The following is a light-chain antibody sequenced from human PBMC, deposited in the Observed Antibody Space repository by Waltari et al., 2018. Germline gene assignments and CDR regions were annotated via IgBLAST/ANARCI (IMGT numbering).Light chain of an antibody. CDR1: DSDVGAYDF. CDR3: SSYTTSSAPGV. CDR2: EVS. Sequence: QSALTQPASVSGSPGQSTTISCSGTDSDVGAYDFVSWSQQHPGKAPHLIIYEVSNRPSGVSNRVAASKSGNTASLTISGLQAEDEADYYCSSYTTSSAPGVFGTGTRVTVL. V-gene: IGLV2-14*01. J-gene: IGLJ1*01.